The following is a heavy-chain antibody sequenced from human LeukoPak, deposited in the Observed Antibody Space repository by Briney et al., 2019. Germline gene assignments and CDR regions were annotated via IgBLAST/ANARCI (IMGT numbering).Heavy chain of an antibody. J-gene: IGHJ5*02. CDR2: IYTSGST. CDR1: GGSISSYY. V-gene: IGHV4-4*07. Sequence: PSETLSLTCTVSGGSISSYYWSWIRQPAGKGLEWIGRIYTSGSTNYNPSLKSRVTMSVDTSKNQFSLQLNSVTPEDTAVYYCARGSLIAAAGTYWFDPWGQGTLVTVSS. D-gene: IGHD6-13*01. CDR3: ARGSLIAAAGTYWFDP.